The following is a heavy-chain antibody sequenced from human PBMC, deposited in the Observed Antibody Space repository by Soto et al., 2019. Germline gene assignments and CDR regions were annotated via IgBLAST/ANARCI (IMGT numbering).Heavy chain of an antibody. CDR3: ARAYGSGSYYNVGWFDP. CDR2: ISAYNGNT. D-gene: IGHD3-10*01. Sequence: QVPLVQSGAEVKKPGASVKVSCKASGYTFTSYGISWVRQAPGQGLEWMGWISAYNGNTNYAQKLQDRVTMTTDTSASTAYRELRSLRSDDTAVYYCARAYGSGSYYNVGWFDPWGQGTLVTVSS. V-gene: IGHV1-18*01. CDR1: GYTFTSYG. J-gene: IGHJ5*02.